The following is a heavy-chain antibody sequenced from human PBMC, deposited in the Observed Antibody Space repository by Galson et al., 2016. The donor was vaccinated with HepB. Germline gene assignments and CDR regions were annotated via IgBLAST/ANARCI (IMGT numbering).Heavy chain of an antibody. CDR3: ARAPVRENNVVY. Sequence: SVKVSCKASGYTFNDHNIHWVRQAPGQGPEWMGWINPSTGGTRSGQKFQDRVTMTRDTSTSTTYMELTSLRSDDTAVYFCARAPVRENNVVYWGQGTLVTVSS. D-gene: IGHD3-10*01. CDR1: GYTFNDHN. J-gene: IGHJ4*02. CDR2: INPSTGGT. V-gene: IGHV1-2*02.